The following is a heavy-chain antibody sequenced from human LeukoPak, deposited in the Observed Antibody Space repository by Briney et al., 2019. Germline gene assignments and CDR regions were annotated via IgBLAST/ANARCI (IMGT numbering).Heavy chain of an antibody. CDR1: GFTFSSYG. CDR3: AKDYYGSGSCDY. V-gene: IGHV3-30*18. D-gene: IGHD3-10*01. J-gene: IGHJ4*02. Sequence: GGSLRLSFAAPGFTFSSYGMHWVRQAPGKGLEWVAVISYDGSNKYYADSVKGRFTISRDNSKNTLYLQMNSLRAEDRAVYYCAKDYYGSGSCDYWGQGTLVTVSS. CDR2: ISYDGSNK.